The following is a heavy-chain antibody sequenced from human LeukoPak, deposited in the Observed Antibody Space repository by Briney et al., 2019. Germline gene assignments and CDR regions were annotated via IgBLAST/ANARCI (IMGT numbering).Heavy chain of an antibody. V-gene: IGHV4-59*01. CDR2: IYYSGST. CDR1: GDSMSTYY. D-gene: IGHD6-6*01. Sequence: SETLSLTCTVSGDSMSTYYWSWIRQPPGKGLEWIGYIYYSGSTNYNPSLKSRVTISVDTSKNQFSLKLSSVTAADTAVYYCASIAAPLGNWFDPWGQGTLVTVSS. CDR3: ASIAAPLGNWFDP. J-gene: IGHJ5*02.